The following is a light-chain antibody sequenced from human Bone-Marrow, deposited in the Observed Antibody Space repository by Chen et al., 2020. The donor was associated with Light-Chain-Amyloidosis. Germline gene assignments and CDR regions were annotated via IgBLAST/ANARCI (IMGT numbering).Light chain of an antibody. Sequence: QTALTQPASVSGSPGAPFPTSCPGTSSDVGSYNLVSWYQQHPGKAPKLMIYEVSKRPSGVSNRFSGSKSGNTASLTISGLQAEDEADYYCCSYAGSSTYVFGTGTKVTVL. CDR2: EVS. J-gene: IGLJ1*01. CDR3: CSYAGSSTYV. V-gene: IGLV2-23*02. CDR1: SSDVGSYNL.